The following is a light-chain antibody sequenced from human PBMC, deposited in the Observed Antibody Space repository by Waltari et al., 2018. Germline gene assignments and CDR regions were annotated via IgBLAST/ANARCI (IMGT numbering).Light chain of an antibody. Sequence: EIVMTQSPATLSVSPGERATLSCRASQSISSNLAWYQQKRGQAPRLLIHGASTRATGIPARFSGSGSGTEFTLTISSLQSEDFAVYYCQEYDNWPLTIGGGTKVEIK. J-gene: IGKJ4*01. CDR3: QEYDNWPLT. CDR1: QSISSN. CDR2: GAS. V-gene: IGKV3-15*01.